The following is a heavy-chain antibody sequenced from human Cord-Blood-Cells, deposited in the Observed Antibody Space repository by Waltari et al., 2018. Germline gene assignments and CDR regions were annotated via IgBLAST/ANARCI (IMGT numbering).Heavy chain of an antibody. D-gene: IGHD1-1*01. Sequence: QVQLVQSGAEVKKPGSSVKVSCKASRGTFSSYAISWVRQAPGQGLEWMGRIIPILGIANYAQKFQGRVTITADKSTSTAYMELSSLRSEDTTVYYCARGQGYNWNVFDYWGQGTLVTVSS. CDR2: IIPILGIA. CDR3: ARGQGYNWNVFDY. V-gene: IGHV1-69*09. J-gene: IGHJ4*02. CDR1: RGTFSSYA.